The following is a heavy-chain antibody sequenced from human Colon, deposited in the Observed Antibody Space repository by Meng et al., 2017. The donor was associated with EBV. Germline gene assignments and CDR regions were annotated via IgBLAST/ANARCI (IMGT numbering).Heavy chain of an antibody. Sequence: QVQLVQTGSELKKFGASVKVSCKASGYTFINYAINWVRQAPGQGLEWMGWINTHTGNPTYGQGFTGRFVLSSDTSVSTANLQISSLKAEDTAVYYCARGGPYPDSSGFHWYFDLWGRGTLVTVSS. CDR2: INTHTGNP. CDR3: ARGGPYPDSSGFHWYFDL. V-gene: IGHV7-4-1*02. CDR1: GYTFINYA. D-gene: IGHD6-25*01. J-gene: IGHJ2*01.